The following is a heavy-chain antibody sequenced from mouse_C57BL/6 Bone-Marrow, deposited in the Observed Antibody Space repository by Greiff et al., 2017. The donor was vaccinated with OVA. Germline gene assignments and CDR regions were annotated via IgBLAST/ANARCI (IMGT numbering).Heavy chain of an antibody. CDR2: IDPSDSYT. CDR3: LLLLYYFDY. D-gene: IGHD1-1*01. J-gene: IGHJ2*01. V-gene: IGHV1-59*01. CDR1: GYTFTSYW. Sequence: QVQLQQPGAELVRPGTSVKLSCKASGYTFTSYWMHWVKQRPGQGLEWIGVIDPSDSYTNYNQKFKGKATSTVDTSSSTAYMQLSSLTSEDSAVYYCLLLLYYFDYWGQGTTLTVSS.